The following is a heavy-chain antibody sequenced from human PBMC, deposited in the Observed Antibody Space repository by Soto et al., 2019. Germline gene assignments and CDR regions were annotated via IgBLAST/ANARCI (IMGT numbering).Heavy chain of an antibody. CDR3: AREPYYYYDSSGYYSPPASDI. D-gene: IGHD3-22*01. Sequence: GGSLRLSCAASGFTVSSNYMSWVRQSPGKGLEWVSVIYSGGSTYYADSVKGRFTISRDNSKNTLYLQMNSLRAEDTAVYYCAREPYYYYDSSGYYSPPASDIWGQGTMVTVSS. J-gene: IGHJ3*02. CDR2: IYSGGST. CDR1: GFTVSSNY. V-gene: IGHV3-53*01.